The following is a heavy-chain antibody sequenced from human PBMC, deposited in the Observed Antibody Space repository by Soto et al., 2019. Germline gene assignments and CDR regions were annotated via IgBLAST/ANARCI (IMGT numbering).Heavy chain of an antibody. V-gene: IGHV4-30-2*01. CDR2: IYHSGST. Sequence: QLQLQESGSGLVKPSQTLSLTCAVSGGSISSGGYSWSWIRQPPGKGLEWIGYIYHSGSTYYNPSLKMRVPLSGYRPKIQFSLMLSSVTAADTAVYYCARIPPPWGQGTLVPVSS. CDR3: ARIPPP. CDR1: GGSISSGGYS. D-gene: IGHD2-21*01. J-gene: IGHJ5*02.